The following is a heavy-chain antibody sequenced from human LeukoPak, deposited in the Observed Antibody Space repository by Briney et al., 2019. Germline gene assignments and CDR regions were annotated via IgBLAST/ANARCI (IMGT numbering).Heavy chain of an antibody. Sequence: GGALRLSCAASGFTFSSYARHWVGQAPGKGLEGVAVISYDGSNKYYADSVKGRFTISRDNSKNTLYLQMNSLRAEDTAVYYCARVDYDYGVDYWGQGTLVTVSS. CDR1: GFTFSSYA. CDR2: ISYDGSNK. CDR3: ARVDYDYGVDY. V-gene: IGHV3-30*01. D-gene: IGHD4-17*01. J-gene: IGHJ4*02.